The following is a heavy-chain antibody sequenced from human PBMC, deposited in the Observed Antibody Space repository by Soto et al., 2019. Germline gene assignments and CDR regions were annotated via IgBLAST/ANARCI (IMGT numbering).Heavy chain of an antibody. D-gene: IGHD3-22*01. J-gene: IGHJ4*02. CDR1: GFTFSADG. Sequence: PGGSLRLSCGESGFTFSADGMHWVRQAQGKGLEWVAVISYDGSDKYYADSVKGRFTISRDNSKNTLYLQMNSLRAEDTAVYYCARGDYYDSSGYYYVGIDYWGQGTLVTVSS. CDR3: ARGDYYDSSGYYYVGIDY. V-gene: IGHV3-30*19. CDR2: ISYDGSDK.